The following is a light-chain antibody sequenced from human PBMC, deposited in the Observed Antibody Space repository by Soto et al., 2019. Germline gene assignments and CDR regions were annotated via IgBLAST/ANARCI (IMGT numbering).Light chain of an antibody. V-gene: IGKV3-15*01. Sequence: VLTQSPATVSVSPGQGSTLSCMASQNIGTNLAWYQQKSGQAPRLLIYGASNRATGVPAKFSGGGSGTDFTLTISSLQSEDFAVYYCQQYNNWPITFGQGTRLEI. CDR3: QQYNNWPIT. CDR2: GAS. J-gene: IGKJ5*01. CDR1: QNIGTN.